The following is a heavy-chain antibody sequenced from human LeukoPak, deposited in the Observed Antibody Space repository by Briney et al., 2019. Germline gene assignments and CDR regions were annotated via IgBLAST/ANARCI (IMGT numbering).Heavy chain of an antibody. V-gene: IGHV4-31*03. CDR3: AREGLGSGAEVDY. D-gene: IGHD3-10*01. CDR2: IYYSGST. Sequence: SQTLSLTCTVSGGSISSGGYYWSWIRQHPGKGLEWIGYIYYSGSTYYNPSLKSRVTISVDTSKNQFSLKLSSVTAADTAVYYSAREGLGSGAEVDYWGQGTLVTVSS. J-gene: IGHJ4*02. CDR1: GGSISSGGYY.